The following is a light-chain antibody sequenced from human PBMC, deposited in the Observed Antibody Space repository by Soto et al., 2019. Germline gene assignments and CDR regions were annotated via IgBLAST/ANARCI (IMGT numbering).Light chain of an antibody. CDR3: QQYYTTPRT. CDR2: WAS. Sequence: DIVMTQSPDSLAVSLGKRATINCKSSQSVLYSSNNKNYLAWYQQKPGQPPKLLIYWASTRDSGVPDRFSGGGSGTDFTLTISSLQADDVAVYYCQQYYTTPRTFGQGTKV. J-gene: IGKJ1*01. CDR1: QSVLYSSNNKNY. V-gene: IGKV4-1*01.